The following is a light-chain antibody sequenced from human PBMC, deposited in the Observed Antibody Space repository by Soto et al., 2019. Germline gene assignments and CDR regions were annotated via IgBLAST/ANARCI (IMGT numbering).Light chain of an antibody. CDR1: QGIANF. CDR2: GAS. Sequence: IQLTQSPSSLSVSVGDRATIACRASQGIANFLAWYQQKPGKAPKLLFYGASTLQSGVPSRFSGSGSGTDFTLTISSLQPEDFATYYCQQLNSFPIPFGPGTKVDIK. V-gene: IGKV1-9*01. CDR3: QQLNSFPIP. J-gene: IGKJ3*01.